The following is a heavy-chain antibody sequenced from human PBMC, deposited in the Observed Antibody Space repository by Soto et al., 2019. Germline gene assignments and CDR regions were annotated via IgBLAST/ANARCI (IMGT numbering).Heavy chain of an antibody. CDR1: GFTFISYW. CDR3: ARQEYRFDY. V-gene: IGHV3-74*01. CDR2: IKTDGSTT. D-gene: IGHD3-16*02. Sequence: GGSLRLSCAASGFTFISYWMHWVRQAPGKGLVWVSRIKTDGSTTTYADSVKGRFTISRDNAKNTLYLQMNSLRAEDTAVYYCARQEYRFDYWGQGTLVTVSS. J-gene: IGHJ4*02.